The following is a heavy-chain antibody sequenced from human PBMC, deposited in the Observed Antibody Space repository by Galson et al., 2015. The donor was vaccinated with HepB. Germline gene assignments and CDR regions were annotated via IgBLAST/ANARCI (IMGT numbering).Heavy chain of an antibody. Sequence: SVKVSCKASGYTFSSYAINWVRQAPGQGREWMGWISVDDDNTNYAQRLQDRLTMSTDTSTNTAYMELRSLRSDDTAVYYCAREMTTNDGFDIWGQGTMVTVSS. D-gene: IGHD5-24*01. J-gene: IGHJ3*02. V-gene: IGHV1-18*01. CDR1: GYTFSSYA. CDR3: AREMTTNDGFDI. CDR2: ISVDDDNT.